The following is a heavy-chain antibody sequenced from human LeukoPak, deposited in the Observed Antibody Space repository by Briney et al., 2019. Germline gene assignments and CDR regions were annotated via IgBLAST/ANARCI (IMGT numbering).Heavy chain of an antibody. CDR2: IRSDGSDK. V-gene: IGHV3-30*02. J-gene: IGHJ4*02. Sequence: PGGSLRLSCAASGFTFSSYWMSWVRQAPGKGLEWVAFIRSDGSDKSYADSVKGRFTISRDNSENKLYLQINSLRVEDTAVYYCVKDTPTTGYHLDSWGQGTLVTVSS. D-gene: IGHD1-1*01. CDR1: GFTFSSYW. CDR3: VKDTPTTGYHLDS.